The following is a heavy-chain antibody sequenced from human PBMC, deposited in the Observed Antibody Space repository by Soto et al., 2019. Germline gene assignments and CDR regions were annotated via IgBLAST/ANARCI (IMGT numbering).Heavy chain of an antibody. CDR1: GGTFRTSR. V-gene: IGHV1-69*02. CDR2: IIPMLGVR. Sequence: QVQLVQSGAEVQKPGSSVKVSCKDSGGTFRTSRMFWVRQAPGQGLEWMGRIIPMLGVRNYAQTFPDRVTITADKSTATAHMALCSLRSEDTALYYGTNGSLSGEVLDIWGQGTMVTVSS. D-gene: IGHD2-21*01. J-gene: IGHJ3*02. CDR3: TNGSLSGEVLDI.